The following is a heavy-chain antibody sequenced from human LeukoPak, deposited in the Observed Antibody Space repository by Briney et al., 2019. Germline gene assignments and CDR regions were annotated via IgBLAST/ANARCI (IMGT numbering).Heavy chain of an antibody. CDR2: INHSGST. CDR3: ARAYDFWSGYPPHYFDY. V-gene: IGHV4-34*01. CDR1: GGSFSGYY. Sequence: SETLSLTCAVYGGSFSGYYWSWIRQPPGKGLEWIGEINHSGSTNYNPSLKSRVTISVDTSKNQFSLKLSSVTAADTAVYYCARAYDFWSGYPPHYFDYWGQETLVTVSS. J-gene: IGHJ4*02. D-gene: IGHD3-3*01.